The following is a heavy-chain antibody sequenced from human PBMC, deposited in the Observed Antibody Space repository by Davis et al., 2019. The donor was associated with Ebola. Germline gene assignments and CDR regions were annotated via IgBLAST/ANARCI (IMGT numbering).Heavy chain of an antibody. Sequence: WGSLRPPCKGSGYSFTSYWIGWVRQMPGKGLEWMGILYPGDSDTRYSPSFQGQVTISADKSISTAYLQWSSLKASDTAMYYCARLEQLVPFDYWGQGTLVTVSS. CDR1: GYSFTSYW. CDR3: ARLEQLVPFDY. D-gene: IGHD6-6*01. J-gene: IGHJ4*02. CDR2: LYPGDSDT. V-gene: IGHV5-51*01.